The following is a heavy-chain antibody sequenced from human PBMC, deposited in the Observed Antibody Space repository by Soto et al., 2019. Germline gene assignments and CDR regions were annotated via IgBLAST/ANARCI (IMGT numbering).Heavy chain of an antibody. CDR1: GYTFTSYG. CDR2: ISAYNGNT. D-gene: IGHD3-22*01. V-gene: IGHV1-18*04. CDR3: ARDVTYDSSGYPSIDGMDV. J-gene: IGHJ6*02. Sequence: ASVKVSCKASGYTFTSYGISWVRQAPGQGLEWMGWISAYNGNTNYAQKLQGRVTMTTDTSTSTAYMELRSLRSDDTAVYYCARDVTYDSSGYPSIDGMDVWGRWTTVTVSS.